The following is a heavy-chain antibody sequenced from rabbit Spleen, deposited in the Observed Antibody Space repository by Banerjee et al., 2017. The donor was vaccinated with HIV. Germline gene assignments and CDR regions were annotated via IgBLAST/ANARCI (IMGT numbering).Heavy chain of an antibody. CDR2: IGTGDGNT. J-gene: IGHJ4*01. V-gene: IGHV1S45*01. D-gene: IGHD1-1*01. CDR1: GFSFSSSGY. Sequence: QQQLEESGGGLVKPEGSLTLTCTSSGFSFSSSGYMCWVRQAPGKGLEWIGCIGTGDGNTYYASWAKGRFTITKTSSTTVTLQMTSLTAADTATYFCASGYSDIYLNLWGPGTLVTVS. CDR3: ASGYSDIYLNL.